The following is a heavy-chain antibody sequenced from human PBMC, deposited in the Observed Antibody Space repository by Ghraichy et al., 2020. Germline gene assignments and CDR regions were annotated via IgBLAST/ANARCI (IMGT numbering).Heavy chain of an antibody. CDR1: GFTFSSYS. CDR2: ISTSSSYI. J-gene: IGHJ6*02. Sequence: GGSLRLSCAASGFTFSSYSINWVRQAPGKGLEWVSSISTSSSYIYYADSVKGRFTISRDNAKNSLYLQMNSLRAEDTAVYYCARNDYYYYGMDVWGQGTTVTVSS. CDR3: ARNDYYYYGMDV. V-gene: IGHV3-21*01.